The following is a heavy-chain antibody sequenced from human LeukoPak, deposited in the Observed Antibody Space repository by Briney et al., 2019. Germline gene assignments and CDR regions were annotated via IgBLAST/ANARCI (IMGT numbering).Heavy chain of an antibody. CDR3: VRVGRGSSPTRNFDY. J-gene: IGHJ4*02. CDR2: INHSGST. V-gene: IGHV4-34*01. Sequence: SETLSLTCAVYGGSFSGYYWSWIRQPPGKGLEWIGEINHSGSTNYNPSLKSRVTISVDTSKNQFSLKLSSVTAADTAVYYCVRVGRGSSPTRNFDYWGQGTLVTVSS. CDR1: GGSFSGYY. D-gene: IGHD6-13*01.